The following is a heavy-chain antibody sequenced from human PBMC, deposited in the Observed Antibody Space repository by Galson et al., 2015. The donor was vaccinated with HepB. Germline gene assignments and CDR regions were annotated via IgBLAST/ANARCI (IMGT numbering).Heavy chain of an antibody. V-gene: IGHV1-69*04. Sequence: SVKVSCKASGGTFSSYAISWVRQAPGQGLEWMGRIIPILGITNYAQKFQGRVTITADKSTSTTYMELSSLRSEDTAVYYCAILDSSSPFDAFDIWGQGTMATVSS. CDR3: AILDSSSPFDAFDI. J-gene: IGHJ3*02. CDR1: GGTFSSYA. D-gene: IGHD6-13*01. CDR2: IIPILGIT.